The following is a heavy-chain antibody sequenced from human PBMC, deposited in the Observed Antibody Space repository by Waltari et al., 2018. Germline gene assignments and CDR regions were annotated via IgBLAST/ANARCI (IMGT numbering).Heavy chain of an antibody. V-gene: IGHV4-59*01. CDR1: VGPISSYN. Sequence: QVKLQESGPELVRPSETLSLTGTVSVGPISSYNWSWIRQPPGKGLEWIGYIYYSGSTNYNPSLKSRVTISVDTSKNQFSLKLSSVTAADTAVYYCARVGSGSYRWDDIWGQGTMVTVSS. D-gene: IGHD3-10*01. CDR3: ARVGSGSYRWDDI. J-gene: IGHJ3*02. CDR2: IYYSGST.